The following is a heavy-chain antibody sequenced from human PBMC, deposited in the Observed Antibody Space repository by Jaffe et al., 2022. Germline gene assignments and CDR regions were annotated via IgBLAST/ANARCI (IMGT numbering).Heavy chain of an antibody. CDR3: AKDMSLLRGEAVAGYRGIDY. Sequence: EVQLVESGGVVVQPGGSLRLSCAASGFTFDDYAMHWVRQAPGKGLEWVSLISWDGGSTYYADSVKGRFTISRDNSKNSLYLQMNSLRAEDTALYYCAKDMSLLRGEAVAGYRGIDYWGQGTLVTVSS. CDR2: ISWDGGST. J-gene: IGHJ4*02. V-gene: IGHV3-43D*04. D-gene: IGHD6-19*01. CDR1: GFTFDDYA.